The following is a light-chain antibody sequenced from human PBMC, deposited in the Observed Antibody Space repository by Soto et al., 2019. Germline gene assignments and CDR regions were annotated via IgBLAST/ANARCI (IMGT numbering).Light chain of an antibody. CDR2: SAS. V-gene: IGKV3-20*01. J-gene: IGKJ1*01. CDR1: HSVSSSY. CDR3: QQYGYSFWT. Sequence: ELVLTQSPGTLSLSPGERATLSCRVSHSVSSSYLAWYQHKPGQAPRLLIYSASSRATGIPDRFSGSGSGTDYTLTISRLEPEDFAVYYFQQYGYSFWTFGQGTKVEIK.